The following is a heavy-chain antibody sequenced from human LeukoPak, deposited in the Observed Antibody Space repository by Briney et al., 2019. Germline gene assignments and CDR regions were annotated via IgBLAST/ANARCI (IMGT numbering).Heavy chain of an antibody. CDR3: ARDFDDPDY. D-gene: IGHD3-9*01. J-gene: IGHJ4*02. CDR2: SYISWST. Sequence: SETLSVSSTVPGGSISSSYWSCIPQPAGEGLEWIGRSYISWSTNYNHSLKSRVNMSVDTSKNQFSLKLSSVTAADTAVYYCARDFDDPDYWGQGTLVTVSS. CDR1: GGSISSSY. V-gene: IGHV4-4*07.